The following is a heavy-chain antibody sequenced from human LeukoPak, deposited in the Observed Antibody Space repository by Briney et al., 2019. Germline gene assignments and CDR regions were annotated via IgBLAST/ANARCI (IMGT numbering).Heavy chain of an antibody. Sequence: SETLSLTCTVSGGSISNSYWSWIRQPPGKGLGWIGHIYNSGSTNYNSSLRSRVTISVDTSKNQFSLNLSSVTAADTAVYYCARGGADIAVAQTFDYWGQGALVIVSS. CDR3: ARGGADIAVAQTFDY. V-gene: IGHV4-4*09. D-gene: IGHD6-19*01. J-gene: IGHJ4*02. CDR1: GGSISNSY. CDR2: IYNSGST.